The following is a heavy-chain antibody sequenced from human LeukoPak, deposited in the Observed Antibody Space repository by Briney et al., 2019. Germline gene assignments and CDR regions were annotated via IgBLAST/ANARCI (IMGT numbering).Heavy chain of an antibody. J-gene: IGHJ6*02. CDR1: GFTFSSYA. Sequence: PGGSLRLSCAASGFTFSSYAMHWVRQAPGKGLEWVAVISYDESNKYYADSVKGRFTISRDNSKNTLYLQMNSLRAEDTAVYYCARSGRSRYYYYYYGTDVWGQGTTVTVSS. CDR2: ISYDESNK. V-gene: IGHV3-30-3*01. CDR3: ARSGRSRYYYYYYGTDV. D-gene: IGHD3-10*01.